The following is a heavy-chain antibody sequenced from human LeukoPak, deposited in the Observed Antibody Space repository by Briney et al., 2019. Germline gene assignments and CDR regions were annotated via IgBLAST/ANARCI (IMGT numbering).Heavy chain of an antibody. Sequence: SEPLSLTCVVSGGSISSTNWWGWVRPPPGKGLEWIGEIYHTGSTNYNPSLKSRVTISVDKSKSQFSQKLNSVTAADTAVYYCARDGLGNRGYFDYWGQGNLVTVSS. V-gene: IGHV4/OR15-8*03. J-gene: IGHJ4*02. CDR2: IYHTGST. D-gene: IGHD2/OR15-2a*01. CDR3: ARDGLGNRGYFDY. CDR1: GGSISSTNW.